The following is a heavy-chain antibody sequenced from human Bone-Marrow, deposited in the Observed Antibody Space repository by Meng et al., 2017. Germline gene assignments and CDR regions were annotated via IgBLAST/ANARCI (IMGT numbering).Heavy chain of an antibody. CDR1: GYTFTGYY. CDR2: INAGNGNT. D-gene: IGHD5-24*01. CDR3: ASAADGYNSGGDY. V-gene: IGHV1-3*01. J-gene: IGHJ4*02. Sequence: VQLVQSGAGVKKPGASVKVSCKASGYTFTGYYMHWVRQAPGQGLEWMGWINAGNGNTKYSQKFQGRVTITRDTSASTAYMELSSLRSEDTAVYYCASAADGYNSGGDYWGQGTLVTVSS.